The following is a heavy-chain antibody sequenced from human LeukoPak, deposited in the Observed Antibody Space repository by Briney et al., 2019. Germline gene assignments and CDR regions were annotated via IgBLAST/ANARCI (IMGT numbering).Heavy chain of an antibody. CDR3: ARRVTVAGTFDY. CDR2: IYYSGST. Sequence: SETLSFTCTVSGGSINTYYWSWIRQPPGKGLECIGYIYYSGSTNYNPSLKSRVTISGDTSKNQFSLKLSSVTAADTAVYYCARRVTVAGTFDYWGQGTLVTVSS. V-gene: IGHV4-59*08. D-gene: IGHD6-19*01. CDR1: GGSINTYY. J-gene: IGHJ4*02.